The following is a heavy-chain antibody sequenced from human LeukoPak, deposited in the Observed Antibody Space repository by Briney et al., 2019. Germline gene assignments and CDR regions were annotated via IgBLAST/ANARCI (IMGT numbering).Heavy chain of an antibody. CDR3: ARRNPYGSGSYYDFDY. J-gene: IGHJ4*02. V-gene: IGHV3-23*01. CDR1: GFIFSSYA. D-gene: IGHD3-10*01. CDR2: ISGGGSST. Sequence: GGSLRLSCAASGFIFSSYAMSWIRQAPGKGLEWVSAISGGGSSTYYADSVKGRFTISRDNSKNTLSLQMNSLRAEDTAVYYCARRNPYGSGSYYDFDYWGQGTLVTVSS.